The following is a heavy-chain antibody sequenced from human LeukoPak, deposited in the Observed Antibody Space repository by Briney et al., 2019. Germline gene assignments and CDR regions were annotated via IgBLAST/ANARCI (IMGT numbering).Heavy chain of an antibody. CDR3: ASVYNYGMDV. Sequence: GASVKVSCEASGYTVTSYYMHWVRQAPGQGLKWMGILNPSGGSTSYAQKFQGRATLTRATSTSTVYMELSSLRSEDTAVYYCASVYNYGMDVWGQGTTVIVSS. V-gene: IGHV1-46*01. CDR2: LNPSGGST. CDR1: GYTVTSYY. J-gene: IGHJ6*02.